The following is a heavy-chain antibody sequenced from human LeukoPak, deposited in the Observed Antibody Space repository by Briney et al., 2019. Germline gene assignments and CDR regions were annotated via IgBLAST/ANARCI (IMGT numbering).Heavy chain of an antibody. Sequence: PGGSLRLSCAASGFTFSSYEMNWVRQAPGKGLEWVSYISSSGSTIYYADSVKGRFTISRDNAKNSLYLQMNSLRAEDTAVYYCARGDSGYSYGSHYYYYYMDVWGKGTTVTVSS. CDR1: GFTFSSYE. CDR2: ISSSGSTI. J-gene: IGHJ6*03. CDR3: ARGDSGYSYGSHYYYYYMDV. D-gene: IGHD5-18*01. V-gene: IGHV3-48*03.